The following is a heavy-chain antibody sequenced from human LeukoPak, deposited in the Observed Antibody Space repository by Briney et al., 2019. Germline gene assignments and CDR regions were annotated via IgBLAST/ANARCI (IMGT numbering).Heavy chain of an antibody. V-gene: IGHV3-48*01. D-gene: IGHD5-24*01. CDR3: ARDYKYAFDN. CDR1: GFTFSDYS. CDR2: IGIDSGNT. Sequence: GGSPRLSCAASGFTFSDYSMNWVRQAPGKGLEWISYIGIDSGNTNYADSVKGRFTISGDKAKNSLYLQMNSLRVEDTAVYYCARDYKYAFDNWGQGTLVTVSS. J-gene: IGHJ4*02.